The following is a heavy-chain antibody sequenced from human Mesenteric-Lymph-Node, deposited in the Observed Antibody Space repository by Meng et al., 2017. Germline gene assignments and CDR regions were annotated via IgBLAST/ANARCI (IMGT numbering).Heavy chain of an antibody. CDR3: AKDMTGIAVAGYFDY. CDR1: GFTFDDYA. D-gene: IGHD6-19*01. J-gene: IGHJ4*02. CDR2: ISWNSGSI. V-gene: IGHV3-9*01. Sequence: SLKISCAASGFTFDDYAMHWVRQAPGKGLEWVSGISWNSGSIGYADSVKGRFTISRDNAKNSLYLQMNSLRAEDTALYYCAKDMTGIAVAGYFDYWGQGTLVTVSS.